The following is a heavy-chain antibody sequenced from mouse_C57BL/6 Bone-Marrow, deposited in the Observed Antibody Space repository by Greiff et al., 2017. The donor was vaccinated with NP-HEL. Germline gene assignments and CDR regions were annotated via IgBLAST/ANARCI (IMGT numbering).Heavy chain of an antibody. CDR2: IYPGDGDT. CDR1: GYAFSSSW. Sequence: VQLQQSGPELVKPGASVKISCKASGYAFSSSWMNWVKQRPGKGLEWIGRIYPGDGDTNYTGKFKGKATLTADKSSSTAYMQLSSLTSEDSAVFFCAREGICHHFDYWGKGTTLTVSS. J-gene: IGHJ2*01. V-gene: IGHV1-82*01. D-gene: IGHD1-3*01. CDR3: AREGICHHFDY.